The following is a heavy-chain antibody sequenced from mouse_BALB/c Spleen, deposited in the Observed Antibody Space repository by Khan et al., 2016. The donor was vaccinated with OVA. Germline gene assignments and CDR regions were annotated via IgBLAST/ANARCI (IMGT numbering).Heavy chain of an antibody. CDR2: ISDGGSNT. CDR1: GFTFSDYY. CDR3: ARAGYGGFAY. J-gene: IGHJ3*01. V-gene: IGHV5-4*02. Sequence: EVQLQESGGGLVKPGGSLKLSCAASGFTFSDYYMYWVRQTPEKRLEWVATISDGGSNTYYPDSVKGRFTISRDNAKNNLYLQMNSLKSEDTAMYFCARAGYGGFAYWGQGTLVTVSA. D-gene: IGHD1-1*02.